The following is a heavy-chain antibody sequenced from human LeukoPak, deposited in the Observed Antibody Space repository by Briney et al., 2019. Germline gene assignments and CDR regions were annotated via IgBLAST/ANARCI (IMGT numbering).Heavy chain of an antibody. Sequence: GASVTVSCTASGFTFTSSAVQWVRQARGQRLGWIGWIVVGSGNTNYAQKFQERVTITRDMSTSTAYMELSSLRSEDTAVYYCAASRYCSSTSCYASFDYWGQGTLVTVSS. CDR3: AASRYCSSTSCYASFDY. CDR1: GFTFTSSA. J-gene: IGHJ4*02. D-gene: IGHD2-2*01. V-gene: IGHV1-58*01. CDR2: IVVGSGNT.